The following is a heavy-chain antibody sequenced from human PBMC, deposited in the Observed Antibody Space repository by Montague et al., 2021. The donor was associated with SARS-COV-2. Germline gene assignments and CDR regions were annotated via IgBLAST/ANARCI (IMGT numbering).Heavy chain of an antibody. V-gene: IGHV4-34*01. Sequence: SETLSLTCAVYGGSFSGNYRSWIRQPPGKGLEWIGEINHSGSTNYNQSLKSRVTISVDKSKNQFSLKLSSVTAADTAVYYCARVSALFTLKKLGYYYYGMDVWGQGTTVTVSS. CDR3: ARVSALFTLKKLGYYYYGMDV. J-gene: IGHJ6*02. D-gene: IGHD7-27*01. CDR2: INHSGST. CDR1: GGSFSGNY.